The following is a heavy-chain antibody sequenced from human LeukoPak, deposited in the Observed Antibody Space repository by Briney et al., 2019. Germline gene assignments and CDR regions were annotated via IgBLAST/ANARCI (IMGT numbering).Heavy chain of an antibody. Sequence: SETLSLTCTVSGGSISSSSYYWGWIRQPPGKGLEWIGSIYYSGSTYYNPSLKSRVTISVDTSKNQFSLKLSSVTAADTAVYYCARGPYYYGSGSSFDYWGQGTLVTVSS. D-gene: IGHD3-10*01. CDR3: ARGPYYYGSGSSFDY. CDR2: IYYSGST. CDR1: GGSISSSSYY. J-gene: IGHJ4*02. V-gene: IGHV4-39*01.